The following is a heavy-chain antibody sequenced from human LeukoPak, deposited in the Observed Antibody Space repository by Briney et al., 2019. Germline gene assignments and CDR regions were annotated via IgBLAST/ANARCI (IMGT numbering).Heavy chain of an antibody. V-gene: IGHV1-46*01. CDR3: ARHDGENYYDSSGYYPNWFDP. Sequence: ASVKVSCKASGYTFTEYYMHWVRQAPGQGLEWMGIINPSGGGTSYAQKFQGRVTMTRDTSTSTVYMELSSLKASDTAMYYCARHDGENYYDSSGYYPNWFDPWGQGTLVTVSS. D-gene: IGHD3-22*01. CDR2: INPSGGGT. J-gene: IGHJ5*02. CDR1: GYTFTEYY.